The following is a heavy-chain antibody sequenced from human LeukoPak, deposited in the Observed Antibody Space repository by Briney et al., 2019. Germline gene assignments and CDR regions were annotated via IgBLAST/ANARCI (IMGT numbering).Heavy chain of an antibody. V-gene: IGHV2-70*04. CDR1: GFSVSTSGMR. J-gene: IGHJ5*02. D-gene: IGHD4-17*01. Sequence: SGPTLVNPTQTLTLTCTFSGFSVSTSGMRVSWIRQPPGKALEWLARIDWGDDKFYSTSLKTRLTISKDTSKNQVVLTMTNMDPVDTGTYHCARTNYGDYRNWFDPWGQGTLVTVSS. CDR2: IDWGDDK. CDR3: ARTNYGDYRNWFDP.